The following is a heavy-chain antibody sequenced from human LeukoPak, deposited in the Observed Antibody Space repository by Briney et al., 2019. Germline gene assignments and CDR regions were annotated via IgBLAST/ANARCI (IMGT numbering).Heavy chain of an antibody. V-gene: IGHV4-34*01. CDR1: GGSFSGYY. J-gene: IGHJ5*02. CDR3: ARRSMYYDFWSGSNWFDP. D-gene: IGHD3-3*01. CDR2: INHSGST. Sequence: SETLSLTCAVYGGSFSGYYWSWIRQPPGKGLEWIGEINHSGSTNYNPSLKSRVTISVDTSKNQFSLKLSSVTAADTAVYYCARRSMYYDFWSGSNWFDPWGQGTLVTVSS.